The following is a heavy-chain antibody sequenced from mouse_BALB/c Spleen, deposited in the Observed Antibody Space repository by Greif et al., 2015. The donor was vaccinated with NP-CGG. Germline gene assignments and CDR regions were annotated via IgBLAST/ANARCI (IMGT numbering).Heavy chain of an antibody. CDR3: ARWGFYYGSLYAMDY. D-gene: IGHD1-1*01. CDR1: GYTFSSYW. J-gene: IGHJ4*01. Sequence: VQVVESGAELMKPGASVKISCKATGYTFSSYWIEWVKQRPGHGLEWIGEILPGSGSTNYNEKFKGKATSTADTSSNTAYMQLSSLTSEDSAVYYCARWGFYYGSLYAMDYWGQGTSVTVSS. CDR2: ILPGSGST. V-gene: IGHV1-9*01.